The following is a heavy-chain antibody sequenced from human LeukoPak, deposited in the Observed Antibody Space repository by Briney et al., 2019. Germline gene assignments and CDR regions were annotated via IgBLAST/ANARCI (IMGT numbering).Heavy chain of an antibody. V-gene: IGHV3-21*01. CDR1: GFTFSDYD. D-gene: IGHD3-22*01. CDR2: ISSSSIYV. Sequence: GGSLRLSCAASGFTFSDYDMNWVRQAPGKGLEWVSSISSSSIYVSYADSVKGRCTISRDNAKNSLYLQMNSLRADDTAVYYCDRAAYDSSGDEYFQHWGQGTLVTVSS. CDR3: DRAAYDSSGDEYFQH. J-gene: IGHJ1*01.